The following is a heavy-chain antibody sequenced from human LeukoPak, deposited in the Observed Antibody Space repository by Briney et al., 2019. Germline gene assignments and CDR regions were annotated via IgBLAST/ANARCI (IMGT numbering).Heavy chain of an antibody. CDR3: ARAGVGPDSGSYTEKPGAFDI. J-gene: IGHJ3*02. CDR2: IYYSGST. D-gene: IGHD3-10*01. Sequence: SETLSLTCTVSGGSISSYYWSWIRQPPGKGLEWIGYIYYSGSTNYNPSLKSRVTISVDTSKNQFSLKLSSVTAADTAVYYCARAGVGPDSGSYTEKPGAFDIWGQGTMVTVSS. CDR1: GGSISSYY. V-gene: IGHV4-59*01.